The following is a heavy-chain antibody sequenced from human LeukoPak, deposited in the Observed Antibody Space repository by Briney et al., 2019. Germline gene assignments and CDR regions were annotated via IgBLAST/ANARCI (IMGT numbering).Heavy chain of an antibody. J-gene: IGHJ5*02. D-gene: IGHD4-11*01. CDR1: GFTVSSNY. CDR2: IYSGGST. V-gene: IGHV3-53*01. CDR3: ARGDSNYEYNWFDP. Sequence: GGSLRLSCAASGFTVSSNYMSWVRQAPGKGLEWVSVIYSGGSTYYADSVKGRFTISRDNSKNTLYLQMNSLRAEDTAVYYCARGDSNYEYNWFDPWGQGTLVTVSS.